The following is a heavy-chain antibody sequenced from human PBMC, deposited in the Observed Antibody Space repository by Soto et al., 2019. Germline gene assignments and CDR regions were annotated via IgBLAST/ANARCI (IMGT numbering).Heavy chain of an antibody. D-gene: IGHD3-10*01. CDR2: INPSGGST. CDR3: ARALSGLWFGERGFDP. CDR1: GYTFNSYY. Sequence: QVQLVQSGAEVKKPGASEKASCKASGYTFNSYYMHWVRQAPGQGLEWMGIINPSGGSTSYAQKLQGRVTMTRDTSTSTVYMELSSMRSEDTAVYYCARALSGLWFGERGFDPWGQGTLVTVSS. V-gene: IGHV1-46*02. J-gene: IGHJ5*02.